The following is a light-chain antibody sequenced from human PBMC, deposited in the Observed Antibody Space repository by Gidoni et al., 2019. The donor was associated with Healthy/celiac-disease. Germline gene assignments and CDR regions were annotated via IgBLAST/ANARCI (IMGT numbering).Light chain of an antibody. Sequence: AIQLPQSPSSLSASVGDRVTITCRAIQGISSALAWYQQKPGKAPTLLIYDASSLESGVPSRFSGSGSGTDFTLTISSLQPEDFATYYCQQFNNYPHFGGGTKVEIK. J-gene: IGKJ4*01. CDR2: DAS. CDR3: QQFNNYPH. V-gene: IGKV1D-13*01. CDR1: QGISSA.